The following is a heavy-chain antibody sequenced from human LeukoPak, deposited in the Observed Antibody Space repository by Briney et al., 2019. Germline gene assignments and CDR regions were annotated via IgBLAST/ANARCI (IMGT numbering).Heavy chain of an antibody. CDR1: GGSISSYY. V-gene: IGHV4-59*01. J-gene: IGHJ5*02. CDR3: ARGIYWFDP. CDR2: IYYSGST. Sequence: KPSETLSLTCTVSGGSISSYYWSWIRQPPGKGLEWIGNIYYSGSTNYNASLKSRVTISVDTSKNQFSLKLRSVTAPDTAVYYCARGIYWFDPWGQGTLVTVSS.